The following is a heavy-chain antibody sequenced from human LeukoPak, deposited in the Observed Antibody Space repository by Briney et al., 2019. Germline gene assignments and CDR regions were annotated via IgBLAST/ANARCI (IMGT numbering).Heavy chain of an antibody. Sequence: ASVKVSCKASGYTFTSYGISWARQAPGQGLEWMGWISAYNGNTNYAQKLQGRVTMTTDTSTSTAYMELRSLRSDDTAVYYCARVGGGYVIGELDYWGQGTLVTVSS. J-gene: IGHJ4*02. CDR2: ISAYNGNT. CDR3: ARVGGGYVIGELDY. V-gene: IGHV1-18*01. CDR1: GYTFTSYG. D-gene: IGHD1-26*01.